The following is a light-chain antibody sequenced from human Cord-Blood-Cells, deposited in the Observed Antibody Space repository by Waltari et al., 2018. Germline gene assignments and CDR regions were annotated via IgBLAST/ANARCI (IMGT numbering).Light chain of an antibody. Sequence: DIQMTQSPSSLSAYVGDRVTITCRASQSISSYLNWYQQKPGKAPKLLIYAASSLHSGVPSRFSGSGSGTDFTLTISRLQPEDFATYYGQQSYSTPHSFGHGTKLEIK. J-gene: IGKJ2*01. CDR3: QQSYSTPHS. CDR1: QSISSY. V-gene: IGKV1-39*01. CDR2: AAS.